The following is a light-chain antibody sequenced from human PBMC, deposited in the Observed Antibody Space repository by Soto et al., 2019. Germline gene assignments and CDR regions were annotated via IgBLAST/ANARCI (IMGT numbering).Light chain of an antibody. CDR3: SSYTSSSTYV. CDR2: DVS. V-gene: IGLV2-14*03. Sequence: SLLPQPASLSGAPGQSITISWPGTSSDVGGYNYVSWYQQHPGKAPKLMIYDVSNRPSGVSNRFSGSKSGNTASLTISGLQAEDEADYYCSSYTSSSTYVFGTGTKVTVL. CDR1: SSDVGGYNY. J-gene: IGLJ1*01.